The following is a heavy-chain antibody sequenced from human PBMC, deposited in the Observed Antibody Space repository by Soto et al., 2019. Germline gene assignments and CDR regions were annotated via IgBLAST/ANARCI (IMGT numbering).Heavy chain of an antibody. Sequence: SETLSLTCTVSGGSISSGGYYWSWIRQPPGKGLEWIGYIYYSGSTNYNPSLKSRVTISVDTSKNQFSLKLSSVTAADTAVYYCARRYGPGFDYWGQGTLVTVSS. CDR1: GGSISSGGYY. J-gene: IGHJ4*02. V-gene: IGHV4-61*08. D-gene: IGHD4-17*01. CDR2: IYYSGST. CDR3: ARRYGPGFDY.